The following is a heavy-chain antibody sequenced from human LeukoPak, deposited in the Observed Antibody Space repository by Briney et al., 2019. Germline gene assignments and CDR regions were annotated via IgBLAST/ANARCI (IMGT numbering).Heavy chain of an antibody. D-gene: IGHD1-14*01. Sequence: GGSLRLSCAASGFTFSDYWMSWVRQAPGKGLEWVASIKVDGSEKYYVDSVKGRFTISRDTARNSLFPQMSSLRAEDTAVYYCTRGGRNLDFWGRGTLVTVSS. V-gene: IGHV3-7*01. CDR2: IKVDGSEK. CDR1: GFTFSDYW. CDR3: TRGGRNLDF. J-gene: IGHJ4*02.